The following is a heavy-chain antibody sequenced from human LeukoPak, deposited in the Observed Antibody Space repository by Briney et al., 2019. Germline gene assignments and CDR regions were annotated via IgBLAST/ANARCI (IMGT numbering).Heavy chain of an antibody. V-gene: IGHV7-4-1*02. D-gene: IGHD3-22*01. CDR1: GYTFTSYA. Sequence: ASVKVSCKASGYTFTSYAMNWVRQAPGQGLEWMGWINTNTGNPTYAQGFTGRFVFSLDTSVSTAYLQISSLKAEDTAVYYCARDMGIVVENWFDPWGQGTLVTVSS. CDR2: INTNTGNP. J-gene: IGHJ5*02. CDR3: ARDMGIVVENWFDP.